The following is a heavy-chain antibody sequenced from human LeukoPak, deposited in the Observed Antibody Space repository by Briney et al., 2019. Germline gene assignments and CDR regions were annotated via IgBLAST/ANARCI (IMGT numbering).Heavy chain of an antibody. CDR3: AKDSSSGSSYYFHGMDV. Sequence: GGSLRLSCAASGFMFRAYGMHWVRQAPGKGLEWLAVTSFDGGNTYYAASVKGRFTISRDNSNNTLDLQMNSLRAEDTAVYYCAKDSSSGSSYYFHGMDVWGQGTTVIVSS. D-gene: IGHD3-10*01. V-gene: IGHV3-30*18. CDR2: TSFDGGNT. CDR1: GFMFRAYG. J-gene: IGHJ6*02.